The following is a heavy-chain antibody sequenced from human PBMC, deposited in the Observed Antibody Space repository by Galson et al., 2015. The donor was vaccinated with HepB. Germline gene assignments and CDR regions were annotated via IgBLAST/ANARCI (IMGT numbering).Heavy chain of an antibody. V-gene: IGHV3-7*01. CDR3: ARDPYCGSDCHGPTFYSSYGMDV. CDR2: IKRDGSEI. CDR1: GFKFNNYW. J-gene: IGHJ6*02. Sequence: SLRLSCAASGFKFNNYWMNWVRQAPGKGLEWVANIKRDGSEIFYVDSVKGRFTISRGNAKNSLYLQMHSLKAEDTAVYYCARDPYCGSDCHGPTFYSSYGMDVWGQGTTVTVSS. D-gene: IGHD2-21*02.